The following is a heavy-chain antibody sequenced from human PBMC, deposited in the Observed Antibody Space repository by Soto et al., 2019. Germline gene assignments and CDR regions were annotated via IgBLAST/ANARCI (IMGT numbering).Heavy chain of an antibody. CDR1: GFTFSSYG. D-gene: IGHD6-19*01. CDR2: ISSDGSNE. J-gene: IGHJ6*02. CDR3: AKDPIAVAGNNYYRMDV. Sequence: PGGSLRLSCVASGFTFSSYGMYWVRQAPGKGLEWVAVISSDGSNEYYADSVKGRFTISRDNSKNTLYLQMNSLRAEDTAVYYCAKDPIAVAGNNYYRMDVWGQGPTVPVSS. V-gene: IGHV3-30*18.